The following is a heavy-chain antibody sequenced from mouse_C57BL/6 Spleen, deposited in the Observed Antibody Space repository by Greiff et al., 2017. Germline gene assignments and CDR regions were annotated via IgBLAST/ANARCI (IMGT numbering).Heavy chain of an antibody. CDR1: GYTFTSYW. D-gene: IGHD2-1*01. CDR2: INPSSGYT. J-gene: IGHJ4*01. Sequence: VQLQQSGAELAKPGASVKLSCKASGYTFTSYWMHWVKQRPGQGLEWIGYINPSSGYTKYNQKFKDKATLTADKPSSTAYMQLSSLTYEDSSVYYCARGGGNSLYAMDYWGQGTSVTVSS. CDR3: ARGGGNSLYAMDY. V-gene: IGHV1-7*01.